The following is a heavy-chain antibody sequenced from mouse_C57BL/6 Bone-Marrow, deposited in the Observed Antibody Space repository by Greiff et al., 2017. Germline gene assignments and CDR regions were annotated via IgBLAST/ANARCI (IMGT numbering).Heavy chain of an antibody. J-gene: IGHJ2*01. CDR3: AHITTADY. CDR2: IHPSDGGT. V-gene: IGHV1-74*01. Sequence: VQLQQPGAELVKPGASVKVSCKASGYTFTSYWMHWVKQRPGQGLAWIGGIHPSDGGTNYNQKFKGKATLTVDKSSSTAYMQLSSLTSEDSAVYYSAHITTADYWGQGTTLTVSS. CDR1: GYTFTSYW. D-gene: IGHD1-2*01.